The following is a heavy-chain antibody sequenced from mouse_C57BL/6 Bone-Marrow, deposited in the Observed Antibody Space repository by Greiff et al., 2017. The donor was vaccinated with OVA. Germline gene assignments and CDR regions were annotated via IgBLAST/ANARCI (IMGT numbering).Heavy chain of an antibody. D-gene: IGHD1-1*01. V-gene: IGHV5-16*01. CDR3: ARAHYYGSSYGAMDY. Sequence: EVQVVESEGGLVQPGSSMKLSCTASGFTFSDYYMAWVRQVPEKGLEWVANINYDGSSTYYLDSLKSRFIISRDNAKNILYLQMSSLKSEDTATYYGARAHYYGSSYGAMDYWGKGTSVTVSS. J-gene: IGHJ4*01. CDR1: GFTFSDYY. CDR2: INYDGSST.